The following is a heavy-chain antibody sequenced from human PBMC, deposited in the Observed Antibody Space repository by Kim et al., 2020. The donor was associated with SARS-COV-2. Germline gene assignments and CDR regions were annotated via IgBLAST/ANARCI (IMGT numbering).Heavy chain of an antibody. Sequence: SETLSLTCTVSGGSISSSSYYWGWIRQPPGKGLEWIGSIYYSGSTYYNPSLKSRVTISVDTSKNQFSLKLSSVTAADTAVYYCASEAAATYYYYYGMDVWGQGTTVTVSS. CDR2: IYYSGST. J-gene: IGHJ6*02. D-gene: IGHD2-15*01. CDR1: GGSISSSSYY. CDR3: ASEAAATYYYYYGMDV. V-gene: IGHV4-39*07.